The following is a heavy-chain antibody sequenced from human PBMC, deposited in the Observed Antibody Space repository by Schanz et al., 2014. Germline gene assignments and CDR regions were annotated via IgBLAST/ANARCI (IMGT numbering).Heavy chain of an antibody. V-gene: IGHV1-18*01. CDR2: ITAYNGDT. J-gene: IGHJ4*02. D-gene: IGHD6-19*01. CDR1: GYTFNNYTYV. Sequence: QVLQVQSGSELKKPGTSVKVSCKASGYTFNNYTYVMIWVRQAPGQGLEWMGWITAYNGDTNYALKLQGRVTMTTDTSTSTAYMELRSLRSDDTAVYYCARGGYSSGWYDRDIAHFDYWGQGTLVTVSS. CDR3: ARGGYSSGWYDRDIAHFDY.